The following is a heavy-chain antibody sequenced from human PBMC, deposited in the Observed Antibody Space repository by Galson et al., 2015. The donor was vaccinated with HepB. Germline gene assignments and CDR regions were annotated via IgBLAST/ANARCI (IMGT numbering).Heavy chain of an antibody. CDR1: GYTFTSYD. V-gene: IGHV1-8*01. CDR2: MNPNSGNT. Sequence: SVKVSCKASGYTFTSYDINWVRQATGQGLEWMGWMNPNSGNTGYAQKFQGRVTMTRNTSISTAYVELSSLRSEDTAVYYCARAIAAAGQLYYYYYYMDVWGKGTTVTVSS. CDR3: ARAIAAAGQLYYYYYYMDV. J-gene: IGHJ6*03. D-gene: IGHD6-13*01.